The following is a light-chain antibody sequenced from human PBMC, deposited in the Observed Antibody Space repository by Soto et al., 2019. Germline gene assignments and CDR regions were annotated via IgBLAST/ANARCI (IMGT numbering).Light chain of an antibody. CDR3: QQYNSYSVWT. Sequence: EFGLTHSPGTLSLSPWEIATLSCRASQTVRNNYLAWYQQKPGQAPRLLIYGASSRATGIPDRFSGSGSGTDFTLTISSLQPEDFASYYCQQYNSYSVWTFGQGTKVDIK. CDR1: QTVRNNY. J-gene: IGKJ1*01. CDR2: GAS. V-gene: IGKV3-20*01.